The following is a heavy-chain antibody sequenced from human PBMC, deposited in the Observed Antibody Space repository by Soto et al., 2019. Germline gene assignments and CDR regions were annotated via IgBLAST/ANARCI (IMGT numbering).Heavy chain of an antibody. CDR3: ARDVVSTIGDFDF. CDR2: INPNSGAT. Sequence: GASVKVSCAASGYTFIGYYIHWVRQAPGQGLEWMGWINPNSGATNYAQKFQGRVTMTRDTSITTAYMELSRLRSDDTAVYYCARDVVSTIGDFDFWGQGTPVTVSS. CDR1: GYTFIGYY. J-gene: IGHJ4*02. V-gene: IGHV1-2*02. D-gene: IGHD5-12*01.